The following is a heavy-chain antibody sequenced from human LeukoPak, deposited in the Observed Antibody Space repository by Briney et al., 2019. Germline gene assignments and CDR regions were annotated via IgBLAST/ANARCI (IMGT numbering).Heavy chain of an antibody. Sequence: ASVKVSCKASGYTFTSYEINWVRQATGQEREWMGWMNPNSGNTGYAQKFQGRVTMTRNNSISTSYMQLSSLRSEDTAVYYCASRDSSGYYYNAFDIWGQGTTVTVSS. CDR1: GYTFTSYE. CDR3: ASRDSSGYYYNAFDI. V-gene: IGHV1-8*01. D-gene: IGHD3-22*01. CDR2: MNPNSGNT. J-gene: IGHJ3*02.